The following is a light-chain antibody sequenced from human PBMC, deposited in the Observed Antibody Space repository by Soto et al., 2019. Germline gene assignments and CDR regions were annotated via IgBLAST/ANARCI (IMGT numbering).Light chain of an antibody. CDR1: QSISNH. CDR2: AAS. CDR3: QQSYSTPPWT. V-gene: IGKV1-39*01. Sequence: IQMTQSPSSLSASVEDRYIITCRASQSISNHLNWYQQKPGKAPKLLIYAASSLQSGVPSRFSGSGSGTDFTLTISSLQPEDFATYYCQQSYSTPPWTFGQGTKV. J-gene: IGKJ1*01.